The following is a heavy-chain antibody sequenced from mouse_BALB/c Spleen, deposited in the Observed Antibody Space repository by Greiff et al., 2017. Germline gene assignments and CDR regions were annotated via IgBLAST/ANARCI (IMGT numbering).Heavy chain of an antibody. CDR2: ISSGGGST. CDR3: ASVAPYYGSTYNYFDY. D-gene: IGHD1-1*01. J-gene: IGHJ2*01. CDR1: GFAFSSYD. V-gene: IGHV5-12-1*01. Sequence: EVMLVESGGGLVKPGGSLKLSCAASGFAFSSYDMSWVRQTPEKRLEWVAYISSGGGSTYYPDTVKGRFTISRDNAKNTLYLQMSSLKSEDTAMYYCASVAPYYGSTYNYFDYWGQGTTLTVSS.